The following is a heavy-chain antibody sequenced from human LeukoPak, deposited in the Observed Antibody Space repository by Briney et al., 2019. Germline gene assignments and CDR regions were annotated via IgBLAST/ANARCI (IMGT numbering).Heavy chain of an antibody. CDR3: ARDTKKMGGDY. CDR1: GFTFSSYG. Sequence: PGGSLRLSCAASGFTFSSYGMHWVRQAPGKGLEWVAVISYDGSNKYYADSVKGRFTISRDNSKNTLYLQMNSLRAEDTAVYYCARDTKKMGGDYWGQGTLVTVSS. V-gene: IGHV3-30*19. CDR2: ISYDGSNK. D-gene: IGHD3-16*01. J-gene: IGHJ4*02.